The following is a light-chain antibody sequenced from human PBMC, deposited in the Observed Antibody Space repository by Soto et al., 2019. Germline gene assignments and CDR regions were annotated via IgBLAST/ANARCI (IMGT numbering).Light chain of an antibody. Sequence: DIQMTQSPSTLSASVGDRVTITCRASQSISSWLAWYQQKPGKAPKVLIYDASSLESGVPSRFSGSGSGTEFTLTISSLQPDDFATYYCQQYNSYSTFGKGTKVDIK. J-gene: IGKJ1*01. V-gene: IGKV1-5*01. CDR2: DAS. CDR3: QQYNSYST. CDR1: QSISSW.